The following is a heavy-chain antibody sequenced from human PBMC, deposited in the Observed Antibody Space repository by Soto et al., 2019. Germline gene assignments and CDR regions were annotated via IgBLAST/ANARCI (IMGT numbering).Heavy chain of an antibody. CDR1: GGTFSSYA. J-gene: IGHJ4*02. V-gene: IGHV1-69*13. Sequence: VASVKVACKASGGTFSSYAISWVLQAPGQGLEWMGGIIPIFGTANYAQKFQGRVTITADESTSTAYMELSSLRSEDTAVYYCAGRGGSSSSSFDYWGQGTLVTVSS. CDR2: IIPIFGTA. CDR3: AGRGGSSSSSFDY. D-gene: IGHD6-6*01.